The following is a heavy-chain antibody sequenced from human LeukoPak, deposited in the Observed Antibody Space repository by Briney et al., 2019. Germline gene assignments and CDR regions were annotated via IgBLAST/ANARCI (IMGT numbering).Heavy chain of an antibody. CDR3: ASRGHVGSGTYSPYDY. V-gene: IGHV3-66*01. CDR1: GFTVSSNY. Sequence: PGGSLRLSCAASGFTVSSNYMSWVRQAPGKGLEWVSVIYSGGSTYYADSVKGRFTTSRDNSKNTLYLQMNSLRAEDTAVYYCASRGHVGSGTYSPYDYWGQGTLVTVSS. CDR2: IYSGGST. D-gene: IGHD3-10*01. J-gene: IGHJ4*02.